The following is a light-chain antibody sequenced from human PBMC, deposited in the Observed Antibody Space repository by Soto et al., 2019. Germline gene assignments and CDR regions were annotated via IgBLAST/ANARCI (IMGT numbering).Light chain of an antibody. Sequence: QSALTQPPSASGSPGQSVAISCTGTSSDVGGYSYVSWYQPHPGKAPKLIIYEVYKRPSGVPDRFSGSKSVNTASLTVSGLQAEDEADYYCSSYAASDNFVVFGGGTQLTVL. CDR1: SSDVGGYSY. CDR3: SSYAASDNFVV. CDR2: EVY. J-gene: IGLJ2*01. V-gene: IGLV2-8*01.